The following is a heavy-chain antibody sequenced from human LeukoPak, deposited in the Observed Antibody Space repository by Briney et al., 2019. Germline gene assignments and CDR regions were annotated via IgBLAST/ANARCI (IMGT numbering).Heavy chain of an antibody. J-gene: IGHJ4*02. CDR1: GGTFSSYA. D-gene: IGHD2-2*01. CDR2: IIPIFGTA. V-gene: IGHV1-69*01. CDR3: AREGHIGCSSTSCYVDY. Sequence: SVKVSCKASGGTFSSYAIRWVRQAPGQGLEWMGGIIPIFGTANYAQKFQGRVTITADESTSTAYMELSSLRSEDTAVYYCAREGHIGCSSTSCYVDYWGQGTLVTVSS.